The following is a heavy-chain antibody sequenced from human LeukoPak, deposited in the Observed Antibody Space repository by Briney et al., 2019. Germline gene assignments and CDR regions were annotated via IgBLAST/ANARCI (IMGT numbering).Heavy chain of an antibody. CDR1: GFTFDDYA. D-gene: IGHD3-9*01. V-gene: IGHV3-9*01. CDR3: AKGSFYDILTGYPDY. CDR2: ISWNSGSI. J-gene: IGHJ4*02. Sequence: PGRSLRLSCAASGFTFDDYAMHWVRQAPGKGLEWVSGISWNSGSIGYADSVKGRFTISRDNAKNSLYLQMNSLRAEDTALYYCAKGSFYDILTGYPDYWGQGILVTVSS.